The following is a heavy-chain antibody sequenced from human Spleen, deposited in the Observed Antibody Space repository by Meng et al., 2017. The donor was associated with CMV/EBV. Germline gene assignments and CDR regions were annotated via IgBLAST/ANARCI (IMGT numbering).Heavy chain of an antibody. J-gene: IGHJ6*02. V-gene: IGHV3-11*01. CDR1: QFTFYDYY. D-gene: IGHD1-26*01. CDR3: ARGPSGSYSGGPLAMDV. Sequence: GESLKISCAASQFTFYDYYMSWIRRAPGKGLEWVSSISNSESTIYYADSVKGRFTISRDNAKSSLFLQMNSLRAEDTAVYYCARGPSGSYSGGPLAMDVWGQGTTVTVSS. CDR2: ISNSESTI.